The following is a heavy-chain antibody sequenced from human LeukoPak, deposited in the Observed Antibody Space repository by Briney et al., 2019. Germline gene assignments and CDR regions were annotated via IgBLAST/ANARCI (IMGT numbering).Heavy chain of an antibody. V-gene: IGHV3-15*01. CDR2: IKSKTDGGTT. J-gene: IGHJ4*02. Sequence: GGSLRLSCAASGFTFTNAWMSWVRQAPGKGLEWVGRIKSKTDGGTTDYAAPVKGRFTISRDDSKNTLYLQMNSLKTEDKAVYYCTTQRTYCSGGSCIDYWGQGTLVTVSS. CDR3: TTQRTYCSGGSCIDY. CDR1: GFTFTNAW. D-gene: IGHD2-15*01.